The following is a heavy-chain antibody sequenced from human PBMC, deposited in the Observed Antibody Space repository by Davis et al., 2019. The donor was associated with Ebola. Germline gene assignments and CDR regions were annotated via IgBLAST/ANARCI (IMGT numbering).Heavy chain of an antibody. CDR1: GGSISSGDYY. V-gene: IGHV4-30-4*01. CDR2: IYYSGST. J-gene: IGHJ4*02. D-gene: IGHD5-18*01. CDR3: ARWIQLWYYFDY. Sequence: PSETLSLTCTVSGGSISSGDYYWSWIRQPPGKGLEWIGYIYYSGSTYYNPSLKSRVTISVDTSKNQFSLKLSSVTAADTAVYYCARWIQLWYYFDYWGQGTLVTVSS.